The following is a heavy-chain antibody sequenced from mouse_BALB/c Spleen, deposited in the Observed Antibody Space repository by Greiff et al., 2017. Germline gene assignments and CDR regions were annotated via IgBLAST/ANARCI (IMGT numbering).Heavy chain of an antibody. J-gene: IGHJ4*01. Sequence: VKVVESGPGLVAPSQSLSITCTVSGFSLSRYSVHWVRQPPGKGLEWLGMIWGGGSTDYNSALKSRLSISKDNSKSQVFLKMNSLQTDDTAMYYCARLSTMVTTGAMDNGGQGTSVTVSS. V-gene: IGHV2-6-4*01. D-gene: IGHD2-2*01. CDR2: IWGGGST. CDR3: ARLSTMVTTGAMDN. CDR1: GFSLSRYS.